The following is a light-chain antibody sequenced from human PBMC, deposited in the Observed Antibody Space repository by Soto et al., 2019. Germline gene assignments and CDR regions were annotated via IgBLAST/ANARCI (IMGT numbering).Light chain of an antibody. Sequence: DIQMTQSPSSLSASVGDRVTITGRASQGIRDALGWYQQKPGKAPKRLIYAASSLKSGVPSRFSGSGSGTEFTLTISSLQPEDFATYYCLQHNSYPQTFGQGTKVEIK. CDR2: AAS. V-gene: IGKV1-17*01. J-gene: IGKJ1*01. CDR1: QGIRDA. CDR3: LQHNSYPQT.